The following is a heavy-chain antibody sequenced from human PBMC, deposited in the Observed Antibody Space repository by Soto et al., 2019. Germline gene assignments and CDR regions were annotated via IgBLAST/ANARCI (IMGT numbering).Heavy chain of an antibody. J-gene: IGHJ5*02. CDR3: ARFHITMIVVASGWFDP. CDR2: IYSGGST. CDR1: GFTVSSNY. Sequence: GGSLRLSCAASGFTVSSNYMSWVRQAPGKGLEWVSVIYSGGSTYYADSVKGRFTISRDNSKNTLYLQMNSLRAEDTAVYYCARFHITMIVVASGWFDPWGQGTLVTVSS. V-gene: IGHV3-53*01. D-gene: IGHD3-22*01.